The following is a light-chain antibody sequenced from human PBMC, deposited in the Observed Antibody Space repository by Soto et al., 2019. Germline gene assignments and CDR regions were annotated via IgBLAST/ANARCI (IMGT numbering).Light chain of an antibody. CDR1: SSDVGGHDY. J-gene: IGLJ2*01. CDR2: EVS. Sequence: QSALTQPASVSGSPGQSITISCTGSSSDVGGHDYVSWYQQHPGKAPKLMIYEVSNRPSGVSSRFSGSKSGNTASLTISGLQAEDEADYYCSSYASSSFVVFGGGTKLTVL. V-gene: IGLV2-14*01. CDR3: SSYASSSFVV.